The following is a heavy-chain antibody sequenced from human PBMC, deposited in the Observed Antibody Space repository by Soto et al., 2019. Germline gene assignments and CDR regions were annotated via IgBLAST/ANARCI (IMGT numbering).Heavy chain of an antibody. CDR1: GYKFGSAW. D-gene: IGHD6-13*01. J-gene: IGHJ4*02. V-gene: IGHV5-51*01. CDR3: VRDSGAKLSSS. Sequence: GESLKISCKGVGYKFGSAWIGWVRQMPGKGLEWMGIIKPGTSDIRYSPSCRGHVTISADEAVSTAYLQWSSLKASDTAVYYCVRDSGAKLSSSWGQGTLVTVSS. CDR2: IKPGTSDI.